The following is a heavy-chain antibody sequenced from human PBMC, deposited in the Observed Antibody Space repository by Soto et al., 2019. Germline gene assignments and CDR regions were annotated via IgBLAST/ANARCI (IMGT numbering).Heavy chain of an antibody. V-gene: IGHV5-10-1*01. Sequence: GESLKISCKGSGYSFTSYWISWVRQMPGKGLEWMGRIDPSDSYTNYSPSFQDHVTISADKSISTAYLQWSSLKASDTDMYYWAAQEMIARTQGGMDVWGQGTTVTVSS. J-gene: IGHJ6*02. CDR3: AAQEMIARTQGGMDV. CDR2: IDPSDSYT. D-gene: IGHD3-16*01. CDR1: GYSFTSYW.